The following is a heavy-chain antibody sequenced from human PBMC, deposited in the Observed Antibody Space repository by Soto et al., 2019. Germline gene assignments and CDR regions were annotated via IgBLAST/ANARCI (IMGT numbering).Heavy chain of an antibody. J-gene: IGHJ4*02. CDR2: IYYSGST. D-gene: IGHD4-17*01. Sequence: SETLSLTCTVSGGSISSYYWSWIRQPPGKGLEWIGYIYYSGSTNYNPSLKSRVTISVDTSKNQFSLKLSSVTAADTAVYYCARSTTYGDYDRRFDYWGQGTLVTVSS. V-gene: IGHV4-59*01. CDR1: GGSISSYY. CDR3: ARSTTYGDYDRRFDY.